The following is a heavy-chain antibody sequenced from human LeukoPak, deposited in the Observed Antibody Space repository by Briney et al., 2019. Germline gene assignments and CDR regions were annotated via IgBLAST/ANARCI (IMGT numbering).Heavy chain of an antibody. D-gene: IGHD3-22*01. Sequence: PGGSLRLSCAASGFTFSSYEMNWVRQAPGKGLEWVSYISSSGSTIYYADSVKGRFTISRDNAKNSLYLQMNSLRAEDTAVYYCAKDPPAGHYDSSGLFDYWGQGTLVTVSS. J-gene: IGHJ4*02. V-gene: IGHV3-48*03. CDR3: AKDPPAGHYDSSGLFDY. CDR1: GFTFSSYE. CDR2: ISSSGSTI.